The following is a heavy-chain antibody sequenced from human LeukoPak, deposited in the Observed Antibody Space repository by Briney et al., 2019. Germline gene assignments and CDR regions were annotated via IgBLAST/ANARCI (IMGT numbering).Heavy chain of an antibody. CDR1: GFTFSGYW. CDR2: INEDGTKK. J-gene: IGHJ4*02. V-gene: IGHV3-7*01. Sequence: GGSLRLSCAVSGFTFSGYWMSWVRQAPGKGLEWVANINEDGTKKNYVDSVKGPFTISRDNAKNSLYLQMNRLRAEDTAVYYCTRDGRDGYIDYWGQGTLVTVSS. D-gene: IGHD5-24*01. CDR3: TRDGRDGYIDY.